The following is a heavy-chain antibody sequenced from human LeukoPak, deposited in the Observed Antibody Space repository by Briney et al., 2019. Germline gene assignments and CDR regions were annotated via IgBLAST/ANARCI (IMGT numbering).Heavy chain of an antibody. CDR2: INHSGGT. V-gene: IGHV4-34*01. CDR1: GGSFSGYY. D-gene: IGHD2-2*01. Sequence: SETLSLTCAVYGGSFSGYYWSWIRQPPGKGLEWIGEINHSGGTNYNPSLKSRVTISVDTSKNQFSLKLSSVTAADTAVYYCARALLEYCSSTSCRPAHYYYGMGVWGKGTTVTVSS. CDR3: ARALLEYCSSTSCRPAHYYYGMGV. J-gene: IGHJ6*04.